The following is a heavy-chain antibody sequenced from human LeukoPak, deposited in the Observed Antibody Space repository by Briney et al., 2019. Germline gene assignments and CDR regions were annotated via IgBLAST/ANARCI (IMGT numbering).Heavy chain of an antibody. J-gene: IGHJ4*02. V-gene: IGHV3-21*01. CDR3: ARGGYSYGRIDY. Sequence: GGSLRLSCAASGFTFSSYSMNWVRQAPGKGLEWVSSISSSSSYIYYADSVKGRSTISRDNAKNSLYLQMNSLRAEDTAVYYCARGGYSYGRIDYWGQGNLVTVSS. D-gene: IGHD5-18*01. CDR2: ISSSSSYI. CDR1: GFTFSSYS.